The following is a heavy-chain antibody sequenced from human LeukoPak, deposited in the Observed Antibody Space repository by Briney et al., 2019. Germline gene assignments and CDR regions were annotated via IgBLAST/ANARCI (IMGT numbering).Heavy chain of an antibody. CDR3: ASAPLGMGRVY. CDR2: LSSDGSNK. V-gene: IGHV3-30-3*01. CDR1: GFTFSSYS. J-gene: IGHJ4*02. D-gene: IGHD7-27*01. Sequence: GRSLRLSCAASGFTFSSYSMHWVRQAPGKGLEWVAVLSSDGSNKYYADSVKGRFTISRDNSKNTLSLQMNSLRAEDTAVYYCASAPLGMGRVYWGQGTLVTVSS.